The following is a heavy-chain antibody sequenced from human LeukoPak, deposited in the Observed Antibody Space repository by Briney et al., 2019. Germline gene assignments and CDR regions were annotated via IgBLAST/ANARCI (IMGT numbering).Heavy chain of an antibody. V-gene: IGHV4-61*02. D-gene: IGHD2-21*02. CDR1: GGSISSGSYY. CDR2: IYTSGST. CDR3: ARDRSDTGIRSRGRVYNWFDP. Sequence: SQTLSLTCTVSGGSISSGSYYWSWIRQPAGKGLEWIGRIYTSGSTNYNPSLKSRVTISVDTSKNQFSLKLSSVTAADTAVYYCARDRSDTGIRSRGRVYNWFDPWGQGTLVTVSS. J-gene: IGHJ5*02.